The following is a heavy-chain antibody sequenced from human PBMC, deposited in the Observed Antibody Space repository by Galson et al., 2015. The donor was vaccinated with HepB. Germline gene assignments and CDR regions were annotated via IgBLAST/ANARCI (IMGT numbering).Heavy chain of an antibody. V-gene: IGHV3-7*05. CDR2: IRQEGSEK. CDR1: GSTLSSYW. J-gene: IGHJ6*02. Sequence: SLRLSCAASGSTLSSYWMSWVRQAPGKGLEWVTNIRQEGSEKYYVDSVRGRSTISRDNVKNSLFLQMNSLRVEDTAVYYCARDTRHYGMDVWGQGTTVTVSS. CDR3: ARDTRHYGMDV.